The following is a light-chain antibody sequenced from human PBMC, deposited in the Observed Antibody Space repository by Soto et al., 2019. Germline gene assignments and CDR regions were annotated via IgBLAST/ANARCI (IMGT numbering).Light chain of an antibody. V-gene: IGLV4-60*02. CDR2: LEGSGSY. CDR3: ETWVSNTYV. Sequence: QLVLTQSSSASASLGSSVNLTCTLSSGQSSYIIAWHQQQPGKAPRYLMKLEGSGSYNTGSGVPDRFSGSSSGADRYLTISNLQFEDEADYYCETWVSNTYVFGTGTKLTVL. J-gene: IGLJ1*01. CDR1: SGQSSYI.